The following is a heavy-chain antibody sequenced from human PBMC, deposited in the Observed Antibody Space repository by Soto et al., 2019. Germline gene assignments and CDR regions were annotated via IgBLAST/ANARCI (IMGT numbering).Heavy chain of an antibody. V-gene: IGHV4-31*03. J-gene: IGHJ4*02. D-gene: IGHD7-27*01. Sequence: SETLSLTCTVSGGSISSGGYYWSWIRQHPGKGLEWIGYIYYSGSTYYNPSLKSRVTISVDTSKNQFSLKLSSVTAADTAVYYCARATNWGLIDYWGQGTLVTVSS. CDR1: GGSISSGGYY. CDR3: ARATNWGLIDY. CDR2: IYYSGST.